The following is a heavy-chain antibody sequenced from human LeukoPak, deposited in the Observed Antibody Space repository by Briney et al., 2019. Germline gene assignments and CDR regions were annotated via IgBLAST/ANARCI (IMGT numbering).Heavy chain of an antibody. J-gene: IGHJ1*01. V-gene: IGHV6-1*01. CDR3: ARAAVGDSRSAFCG. CDR1: GDSVSSTTTA. CDR2: TYYRSKWYT. Sequence: SQTLSLTCVISGDSVSSTTTAWNWIRQSPSRGLEWLGRTYYRSKWYTDYSVSVKSRITINSDTSKNPFSLQLNSVTPEATAWCYFARAAVGDSRSAFCGRGQGTPVSAAS. D-gene: IGHD3-16*01.